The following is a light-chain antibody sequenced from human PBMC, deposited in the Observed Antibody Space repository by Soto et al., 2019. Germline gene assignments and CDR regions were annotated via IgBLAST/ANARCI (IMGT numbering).Light chain of an antibody. Sequence: QSALTQPASVSGSPGQSIAISSTGTSSEVGGYNYVSWYQQHPGKAPKLMLFDVSNRPSGVSNRFSGSKSGNTASLTISGLQAEDEADYYCSSYTTSSTYVFGTGT. CDR1: SSEVGGYNY. CDR3: SSYTTSSTYV. J-gene: IGLJ1*01. CDR2: DVS. V-gene: IGLV2-14*01.